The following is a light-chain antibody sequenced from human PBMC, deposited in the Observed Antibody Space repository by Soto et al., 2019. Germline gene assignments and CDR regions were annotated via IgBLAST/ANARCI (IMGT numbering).Light chain of an antibody. CDR2: GAS. V-gene: IGKV3-15*01. J-gene: IGKJ2*01. Sequence: EIMRTQSQATLSVSPGERATLSCRASQRVSSNLAWYQQKPGQAPRLLIYGASTRATGIPARISGSGSETEFTLSISSLQSEDFAVYYCQQYDEWPPSYTFGQGTKLEIK. CDR1: QRVSSN. CDR3: QQYDEWPPSYT.